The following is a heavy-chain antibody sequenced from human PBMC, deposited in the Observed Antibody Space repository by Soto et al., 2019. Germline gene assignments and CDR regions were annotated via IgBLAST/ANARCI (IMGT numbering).Heavy chain of an antibody. V-gene: IGHV4-34*01. J-gene: IGHJ6*02. CDR1: GGSFSGYY. CDR3: AREGIAVAGHYYYGMDV. D-gene: IGHD6-19*01. Sequence: QVQLQQWGAGLLKPSETLSLTCAVYGGSFSGYYWSWIRQPPGKGLEWIGEINHSGSTNYNPSLKSRVTISVDTSKNQFSLKLSSVTAADTAVYYCAREGIAVAGHYYYGMDVWGQGTTVTGSS. CDR2: INHSGST.